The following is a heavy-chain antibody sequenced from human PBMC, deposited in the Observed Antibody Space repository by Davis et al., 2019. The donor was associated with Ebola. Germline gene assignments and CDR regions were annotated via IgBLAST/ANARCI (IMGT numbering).Heavy chain of an antibody. D-gene: IGHD6-13*01. CDR1: GYTFTSYG. CDR2: INPHNGNT. CDR3: ARDVGAAAGSDY. J-gene: IGHJ4*02. Sequence: AASVKVSCKASGYTFTSYGITWVRQAPGQGLEWMGWINPHNGNTNYAQKFQGRVTITADKSTSTAYMELSSLRSEDTAVYYCARDVGAAAGSDYWGQGTLVTVSS. V-gene: IGHV1-18*04.